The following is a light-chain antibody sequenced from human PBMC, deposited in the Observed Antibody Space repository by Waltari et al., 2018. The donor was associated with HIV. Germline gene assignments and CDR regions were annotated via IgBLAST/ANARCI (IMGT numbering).Light chain of an antibody. J-gene: IGLJ2*01. CDR1: SSNIGAGYD. CDR2: GNN. Sequence: QSVLTQPPSVSGAPGQRVTISCTGSSSNIGAGYDVHWYQQLPGTAPKLLIYGNNSRPSGVPDRFSGSKSGTSASLAITGLQAEDEADYYCQSYDTSLSGSNVFGGGTKVTVL. V-gene: IGLV1-40*01. CDR3: QSYDTSLSGSNV.